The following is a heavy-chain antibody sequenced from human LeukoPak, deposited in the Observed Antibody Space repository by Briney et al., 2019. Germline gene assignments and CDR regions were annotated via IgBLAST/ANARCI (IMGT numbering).Heavy chain of an antibody. CDR1: GFTVSSNY. V-gene: IGHV3-53*01. CDR2: IYSGGST. J-gene: IGHJ4*02. D-gene: IGHD6-13*01. Sequence: PGGSLRLSCAASGFTVSSNYMSWVRQAAGKGLEWVSVIYSGGSTYYAESVKGRFTISRDNSKNTLYFHMNSLRAEDTAVYYCASESISRAAAGTHHSFFDYWGQGTLVTVSS. CDR3: ASESISRAAAGTHHSFFDY.